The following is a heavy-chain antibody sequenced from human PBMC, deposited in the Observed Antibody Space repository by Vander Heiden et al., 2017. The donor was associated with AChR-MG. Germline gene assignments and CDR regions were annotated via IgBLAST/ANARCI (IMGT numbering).Heavy chain of an antibody. CDR3: ARVGITMVQGVIIPAAFDY. CDR2: INPNSGGT. Sequence: QVQLVQSGAEVKKPGASVKVSCKASGYTFTGYYMHWVRQAPGQGLEWMGRINPNSGGTNYAQKFQGRVTMTRDTSISTAYMELSRLRSDDTAVYYCARVGITMVQGVIIPAAFDYWGQGTLVTVSS. D-gene: IGHD3-10*01. CDR1: GYTFTGYY. J-gene: IGHJ4*02. V-gene: IGHV1-2*06.